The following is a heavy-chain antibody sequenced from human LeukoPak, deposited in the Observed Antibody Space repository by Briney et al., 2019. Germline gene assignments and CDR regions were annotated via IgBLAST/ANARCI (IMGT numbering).Heavy chain of an antibody. CDR1: GGSFSGYY. CDR2: INHSGST. Sequence: SETLSLTCAVYGGSFSGYYWSWIRQPPGKGLEWIGEINHSGSTNYNPSLKSRVTISVDTSKNQFSLKLSSVTAADTAVYYCARVGYSSSGNYYNDRGAFDYWGQGTLVTVSS. V-gene: IGHV4-34*01. J-gene: IGHJ4*02. CDR3: ARVGYSSSGNYYNDRGAFDY. D-gene: IGHD3-10*01.